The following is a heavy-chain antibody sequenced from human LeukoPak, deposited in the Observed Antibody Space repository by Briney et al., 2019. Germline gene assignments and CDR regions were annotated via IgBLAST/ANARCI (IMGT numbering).Heavy chain of an antibody. D-gene: IGHD3-9*01. J-gene: IGHJ5*02. CDR1: GFTFSSYW. Sequence: PGGSLRLSSEASGFTFSSYWMSWVCQAPGKGLEWVANIKTDGSEKYYVDSVKGRFTISRDNAKNSLYLQMNSLRAEDTAVYYCARDYTGYFPWGQGTLVIVSS. V-gene: IGHV3-7*03. CDR3: ARDYTGYFP. CDR2: IKTDGSEK.